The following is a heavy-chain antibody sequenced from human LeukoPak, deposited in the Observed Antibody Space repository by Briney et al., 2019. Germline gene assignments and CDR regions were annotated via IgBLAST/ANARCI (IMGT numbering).Heavy chain of an antibody. V-gene: IGHV3-23*01. CDR2: VRGGGDNI. J-gene: IGHJ4*02. CDR1: GFTFGSYA. Sequence: GGSLRLSCAASGFTFGSYAMSWVRQAPGKGLEWVSSVRGGGDNIQYAVSVKGRFTISRDISNKTLHLQMNNLRVDDTAVYYCAKEFFGSGNSFNGVFDSWGQGALVTVSS. CDR3: AKEFFGSGNSFNGVFDS. D-gene: IGHD3-10*01.